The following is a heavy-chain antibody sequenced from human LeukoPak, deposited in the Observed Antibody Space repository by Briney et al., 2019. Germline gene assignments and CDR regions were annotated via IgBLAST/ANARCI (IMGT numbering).Heavy chain of an antibody. Sequence: GGSLRLSCAASGFTFSSYAMHWVRQAPGKGLEWVAVISYDGSNKYYADSVKGRFTISRDNSKNTLYLQMNSLRAEDTAVYYCARDIGYYFDYWDQGTLVTVSS. CDR1: GFTFSSYA. J-gene: IGHJ4*02. CDR2: ISYDGSNK. CDR3: ARDIGYYFDY. D-gene: IGHD1-26*01. V-gene: IGHV3-30-3*01.